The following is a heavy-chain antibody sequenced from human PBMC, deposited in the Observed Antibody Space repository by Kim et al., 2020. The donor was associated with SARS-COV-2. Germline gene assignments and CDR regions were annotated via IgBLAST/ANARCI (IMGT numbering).Heavy chain of an antibody. Sequence: GSGKYYVDSVKGRFTISRDNAKNSLYLQMNSLRAEDTAVYYCARDVGGGPWGQGTLVTVSS. CDR3: ARDVGGGP. V-gene: IGHV3-7*01. CDR2: GSGK. D-gene: IGHD1-26*01. J-gene: IGHJ5*02.